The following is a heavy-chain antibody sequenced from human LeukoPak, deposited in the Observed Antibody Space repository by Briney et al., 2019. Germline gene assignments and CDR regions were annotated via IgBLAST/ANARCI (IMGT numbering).Heavy chain of an antibody. V-gene: IGHV3-23*01. CDR1: GFTFSSHA. J-gene: IGHJ4*02. CDR3: AKLIVGARSLSDF. D-gene: IGHD1-26*01. Sequence: PGGSLRLSCAASGFTFSSHAMSWVRQAPGKGLEWVSTISGSGDSTNYADSVKGRFTISRDNSKNTLYLQMSSLRADDTAMYYCAKLIVGARSLSDFRGQGSLVTVSS. CDR2: ISGSGDST.